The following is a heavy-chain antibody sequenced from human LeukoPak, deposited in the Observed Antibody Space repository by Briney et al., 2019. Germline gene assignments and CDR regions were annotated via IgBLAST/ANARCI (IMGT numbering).Heavy chain of an antibody. D-gene: IGHD1-26*01. Sequence: GGSLRLSCAASAFSLNAYNMNWVRQAPGKGLEWVPSISYTGTYIYYADSVEGRFTISRDNAQNSLYLQMNSLRAEDTAIYYCVRDRGTYQPIDYWGQGTLVTVSS. CDR2: ISYTGTYI. V-gene: IGHV3-21*04. CDR1: AFSLNAYN. CDR3: VRDRGTYQPIDY. J-gene: IGHJ4*02.